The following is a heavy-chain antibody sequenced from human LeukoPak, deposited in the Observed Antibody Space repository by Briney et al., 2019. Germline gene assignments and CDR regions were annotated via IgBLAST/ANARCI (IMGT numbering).Heavy chain of an antibody. D-gene: IGHD1-7*01. CDR1: GFTFSGYS. Sequence: GGSLRLSCAASGFTFSGYSMNWVRQAPGKGLEWVSSISSSSSYIYYADSVKGRFTISRDNAKNSLYLQMNSLRAEDTAVYYCARGSGITGTTLDYWGQGTLVTVSS. CDR2: ISSSSSYI. V-gene: IGHV3-21*01. CDR3: ARGSGITGTTLDY. J-gene: IGHJ4*02.